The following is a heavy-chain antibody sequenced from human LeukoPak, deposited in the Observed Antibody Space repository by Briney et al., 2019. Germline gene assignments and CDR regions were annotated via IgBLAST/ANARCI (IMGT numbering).Heavy chain of an antibody. CDR3: TTFLPRGIWSGYYPVRYRGGY. CDR2: IKSKTDGGTT. V-gene: IGHV3-15*01. Sequence: PGGSLRLSCAASGFTFSNAWMSWVRQAPGKGLEWVGRIKSKTDGGTTDYAAPVKGRFTISRDDSKNTLYLQMNSLKTEDTAVYYCTTFLPRGIWSGYYPVRYRGGYWGQGTLVTVSS. CDR1: GFTFSNAW. J-gene: IGHJ4*02. D-gene: IGHD3-3*01.